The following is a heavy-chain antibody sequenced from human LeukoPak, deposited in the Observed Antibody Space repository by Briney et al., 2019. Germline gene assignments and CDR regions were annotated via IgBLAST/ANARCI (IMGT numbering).Heavy chain of an antibody. Sequence: QPGGSLRLSCAASGFTFSSYWMHWVRHAPGKGLVWVSRINSDGSSTSYAGSVKGRFTISRDNAKNTLYLQINSLRAEDTAVYYCARQEYGMDVWGQGTTVTVSS. CDR1: GFTFSSYW. V-gene: IGHV3-74*01. J-gene: IGHJ6*02. CDR2: INSDGSST. CDR3: ARQEYGMDV.